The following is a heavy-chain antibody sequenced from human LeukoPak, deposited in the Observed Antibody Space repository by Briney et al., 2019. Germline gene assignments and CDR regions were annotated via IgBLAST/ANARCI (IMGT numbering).Heavy chain of an antibody. Sequence: ASVKVSCKVSGYTLTELSMHWVRQAPGKGLEWMGGLDPEDGETIYAQKFQGRVTMTEDTSTDTAYMELSSLRSEDTAVYYCVTGQADSSGYYYPSFDYWGQGTLVTVSS. D-gene: IGHD3-22*01. CDR1: GYTLTELS. CDR3: VTGQADSSGYYYPSFDY. CDR2: LDPEDGET. V-gene: IGHV1-24*01. J-gene: IGHJ4*02.